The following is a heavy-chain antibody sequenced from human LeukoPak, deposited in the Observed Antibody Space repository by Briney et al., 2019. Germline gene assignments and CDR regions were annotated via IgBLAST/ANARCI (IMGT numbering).Heavy chain of an antibody. D-gene: IGHD3-22*01. CDR3: VRAVEYYYDSSGYAVDY. CDR2: ISSSSSNI. V-gene: IGHV3-21*01. CDR1: GFTFSRYS. J-gene: IGHJ4*02. Sequence: GGSLRLSCAASGFTFSRYSMNWVRQAPGKGLEWVSSISSSSSNIYYADSVTGRFTISRDNAKNSLYLQMNSLRAEGTAVYYCVRAVEYYYDSSGYAVDYWGQGTLVTVSS.